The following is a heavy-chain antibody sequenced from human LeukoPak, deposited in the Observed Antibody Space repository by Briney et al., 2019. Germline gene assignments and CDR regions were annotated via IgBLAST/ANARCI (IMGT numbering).Heavy chain of an antibody. CDR2: ISGSGGST. V-gene: IGHV3-23*01. Sequence: GGSLRLSCAASGFTFSSYAMSWVRQAPGKGLEWVSAISGSGGSTYYADSVKGRFTISRDNSKNTLYLQMNSLRAEDTAVYYCAKERPYYYDSSGYHKYFDYWGQGTLVTVSS. CDR3: AKERPYYYDSSGYHKYFDY. J-gene: IGHJ4*02. D-gene: IGHD3-22*01. CDR1: GFTFSSYA.